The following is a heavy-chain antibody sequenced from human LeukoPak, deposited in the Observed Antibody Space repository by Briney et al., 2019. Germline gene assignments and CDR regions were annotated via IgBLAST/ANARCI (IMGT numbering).Heavy chain of an antibody. V-gene: IGHV3-30*04. Sequence: GGSLRLSCAASGFTFSNYAMHWVRQAPGKGLEWMSVISYDGRNKYFADSVKGRFTLSRDNSKNTLYLQMNSLRAEDTAVYYCAKERVDWRYFDYWGQGTLVTVSS. CDR2: ISYDGRNK. CDR3: AKERVDWRYFDY. J-gene: IGHJ4*02. D-gene: IGHD3-9*01. CDR1: GFTFSNYA.